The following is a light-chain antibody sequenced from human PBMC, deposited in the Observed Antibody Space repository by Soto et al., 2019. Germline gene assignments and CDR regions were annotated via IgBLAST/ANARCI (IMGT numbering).Light chain of an antibody. V-gene: IGLV2-14*01. CDR3: CSYSGVTTVM. J-gene: IGLJ3*02. CDR2: EVS. Sequence: QSVLTQPASVSGSPGQSITISCTGTSSDFGNYNYVSWYQHHPGKAPKLIIYEVSNRPSGVSNRFSGSKSGNTASLTISGLRAEDEADYYCCSYSGVTTVMFGGGTKLTVL. CDR1: SSDFGNYNY.